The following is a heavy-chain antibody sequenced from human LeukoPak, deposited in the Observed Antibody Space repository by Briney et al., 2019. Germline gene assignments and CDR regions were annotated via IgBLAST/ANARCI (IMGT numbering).Heavy chain of an antibody. CDR1: GISLSTSGVG. D-gene: IGHD3-22*01. Sequence: SGPTLVNPTQTLTLTCTFSGISLSTSGVGVGWIRQPPGKALEWLALIYWDDDKRYSPSLKSRLTITKDTSKNQVVLTVTNMDPVDTATYYCAHRPGGYYDSSGYYWRYWFDPWGQGTLVTVSS. J-gene: IGHJ5*02. V-gene: IGHV2-5*02. CDR2: IYWDDDK. CDR3: AHRPGGYYDSSGYYWRYWFDP.